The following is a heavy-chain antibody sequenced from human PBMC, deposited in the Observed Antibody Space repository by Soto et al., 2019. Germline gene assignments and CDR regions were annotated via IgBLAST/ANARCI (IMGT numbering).Heavy chain of an antibody. V-gene: IGHV3-33*01. J-gene: IGHJ5*02. CDR2: IWYDGSNK. Sequence: QVQLVESGGGVVQPGRSLRLSCAASGFTFSSYGMHWVRQAPGKGLEWVAVIWYDGSNKYYADSVKGRFTISRDNSKKTLYQQMNRLRAEDTAVYYCARGPKGYDFWSGYYENWFDPWGQGTLVTVSS. CDR3: ARGPKGYDFWSGYYENWFDP. D-gene: IGHD3-3*01. CDR1: GFTFSSYG.